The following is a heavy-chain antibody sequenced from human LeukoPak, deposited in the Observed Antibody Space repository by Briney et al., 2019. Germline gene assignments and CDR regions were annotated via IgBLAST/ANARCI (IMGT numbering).Heavy chain of an antibody. V-gene: IGHV1-69*05. CDR2: IIPIFGTA. CDR1: GGTFSSYA. D-gene: IGHD4-17*01. J-gene: IGHJ4*02. CDR3: AREDYGLDY. Sequence: SVKVSCKASGGTFSSYAISWVRQAPGQGLEWMGGIIPIFGTANYAQKLQGRVTMTTDTSTSTVYMELRSLRSDDTAVYYCAREDYGLDYWGQGTLVTVSS.